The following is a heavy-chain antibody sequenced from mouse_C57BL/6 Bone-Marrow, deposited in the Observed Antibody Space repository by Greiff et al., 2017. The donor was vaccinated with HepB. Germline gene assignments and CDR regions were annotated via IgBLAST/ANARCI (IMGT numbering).Heavy chain of an antibody. D-gene: IGHD2-1*01. Sequence: VQLKESGPELVKPGASVKMSCKASGYTFTDYNMHWVKQSHGKSLEWIGYINPNNGGTSYNQKFKGKATLTVNKSSSTAYMELRSLTSEDSAVYYGARRWIYYGNRGYFDYWGQGTTLTVSS. CDR3: ARRWIYYGNRGYFDY. V-gene: IGHV1-22*01. CDR1: GYTFTDYN. CDR2: INPNNGGT. J-gene: IGHJ2*01.